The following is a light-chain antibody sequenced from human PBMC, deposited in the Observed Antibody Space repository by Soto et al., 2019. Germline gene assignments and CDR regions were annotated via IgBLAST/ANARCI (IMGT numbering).Light chain of an antibody. J-gene: IGKJ1*01. Sequence: DIVLTQSPDSLAVSLGERATINCKSSQSVLHSPTNNNYLAWYQKKPGQPPKLLIYWASTRESGVPDRFSGSGFGTDFTLTINSLQAEDAAVYYCHQYYSIPRTFGQGTKVEIK. V-gene: IGKV4-1*01. CDR1: QSVLHSPTNNNY. CDR3: HQYYSIPRT. CDR2: WAS.